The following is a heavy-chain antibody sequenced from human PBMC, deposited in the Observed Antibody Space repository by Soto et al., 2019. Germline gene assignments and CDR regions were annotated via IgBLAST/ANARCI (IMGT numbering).Heavy chain of an antibody. CDR1: GGSISSSNYY. D-gene: IGHD4-17*01. Sequence: SETLSLTCTVSGGSISSSNYYWGWIRQPPGKGLEWIGSVYYSGSTYYNPSLKSRVTISVATSKNQFSLKLSSVTAADTAVYYCARHPHDYGDYYFDYWGQGTLVTVSS. J-gene: IGHJ4*02. CDR3: ARHPHDYGDYYFDY. V-gene: IGHV4-39*01. CDR2: VYYSGST.